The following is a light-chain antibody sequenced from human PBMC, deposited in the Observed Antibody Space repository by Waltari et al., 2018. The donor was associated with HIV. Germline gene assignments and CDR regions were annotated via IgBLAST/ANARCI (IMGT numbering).Light chain of an antibody. V-gene: IGKV2-28*01. CDR3: MQALQTPT. J-gene: IGKJ5*01. CDR2: LAS. Sequence: DIVMTQSPLSLPVTPGESASISCRSSQSLLHRDGYNYSDWYLQKPGQAPQVRIYLASSRASGVPDRFSGSGSGTDFTLRISRVEAEDVGIYYCMQALQTPTFGQGTRLEIK. CDR1: QSLLHRDGYNY.